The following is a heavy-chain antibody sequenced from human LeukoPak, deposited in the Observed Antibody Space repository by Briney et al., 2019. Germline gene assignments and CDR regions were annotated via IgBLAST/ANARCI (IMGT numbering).Heavy chain of an antibody. CDR3: ARVGTCSSTSCDGGIEY. D-gene: IGHD2-2*01. V-gene: IGHV3-21*06. CDR2: ISTTSTYI. J-gene: IGHJ4*02. CDR1: GFAFSNYN. Sequence: GGSLRLSCAASGFAFSNYNMKWVRQAPGKGLEWVSFISTTSTYIYYADSVKGRFTVSRDNSKNLLYLQMDSLRVEDTAVYYCARVGTCSSTSCDGGIEYWGQGTLVTVSS.